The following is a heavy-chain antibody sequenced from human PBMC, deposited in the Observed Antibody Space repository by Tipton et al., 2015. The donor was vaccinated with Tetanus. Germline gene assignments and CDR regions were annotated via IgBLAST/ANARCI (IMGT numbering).Heavy chain of an antibody. CDR3: ARHLYGYWFDP. Sequence: GLVKPSETLSLTCTVSGGSISDKKYYWGWIRQPPGKGLEWIASIYFEGSTYYSPSLKSRVTIAVDTAQNLFSLRLTSVTAADTAVYYCARHLYGYWFDPWGRGALVTVSS. D-gene: IGHD3-10*01. CDR1: GGSISDKKYY. CDR2: IYFEGST. V-gene: IGHV4-39*01. J-gene: IGHJ5*02.